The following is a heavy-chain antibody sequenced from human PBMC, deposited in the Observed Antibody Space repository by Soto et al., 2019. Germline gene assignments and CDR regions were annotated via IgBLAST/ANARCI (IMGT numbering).Heavy chain of an antibody. J-gene: IGHJ4*02. Sequence: PGGSLRLACAASRVTLSRNSMKWARQAPGKGLEWVSSISSSSTYIYYADSVKGRFTISRDNAKNSVYLQMNSLRAEDTAVYYGASVEWWGSASIHLDSGGPGTLVPV. CDR3: ASVEWWGSASIHLDS. V-gene: IGHV3-21*01. CDR1: RVTLSRNS. CDR2: ISSSSTYI. D-gene: IGHD2-21*01.